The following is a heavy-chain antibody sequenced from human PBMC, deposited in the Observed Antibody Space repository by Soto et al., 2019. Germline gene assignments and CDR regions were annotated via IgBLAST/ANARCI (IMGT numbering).Heavy chain of an antibody. CDR3: ARESGDNWDYEAY. Sequence: XETLSLTCTVSSDSISSYDWSWIRQPPGKRLEWIGYISYSGSTDYNPSLKSRVTISGDTSKNQFSLTVTSVTAADSAVYYCARESGDNWDYEAYWGQGTPVTVSS. V-gene: IGHV4-59*12. D-gene: IGHD1-7*01. CDR2: ISYSGST. CDR1: SDSISSYD. J-gene: IGHJ4*02.